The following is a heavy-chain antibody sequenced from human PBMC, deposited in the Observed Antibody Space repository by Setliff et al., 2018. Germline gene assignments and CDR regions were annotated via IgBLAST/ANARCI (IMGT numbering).Heavy chain of an antibody. CDR3: ARGCCSSSWYGDYYYYGMDV. CDR2: MNPNSGNT. D-gene: IGHD6-13*01. J-gene: IGHJ6*02. CDR1: GYTFTSYD. Sequence: RASVKVSCKASGYTFTSYDINWVRQATGQGLEWMGWMNPNSGNTGYAQKFQGRVTMTRNTSISTAYMELSSLRSEDTAVYYCARGCCSSSWYGDYYYYGMDVWGQGTTVTVSS. V-gene: IGHV1-8*02.